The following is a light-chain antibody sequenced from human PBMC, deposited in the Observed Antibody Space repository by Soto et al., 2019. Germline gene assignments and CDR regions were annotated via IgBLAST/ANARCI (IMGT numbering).Light chain of an antibody. V-gene: IGLV2-11*01. CDR1: SSDVGGYNY. CDR2: DVS. CDR3: CSYAGSYTFEV. J-gene: IGLJ1*01. Sequence: QSALTQPRSVSGSPGRSVTISCTGTSSDVGGYNYVSWYQQHPGKAPKLMIYDVSKRPSGVPDRFSGSKSGNTASLTISGLQAEDEADYYCCSYAGSYTFEVFGTGTKLTVL.